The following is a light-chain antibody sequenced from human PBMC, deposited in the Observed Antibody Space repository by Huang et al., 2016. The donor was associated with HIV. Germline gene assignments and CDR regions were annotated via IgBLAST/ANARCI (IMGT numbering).Light chain of an antibody. CDR1: QSVLYSSNNRSY. CDR3: QQYYSTPPT. CDR2: WAS. J-gene: IGKJ5*01. V-gene: IGKV4-1*01. Sequence: DIVMTQSPDSLAVSLGERATINCKSSQSVLYSSNNRSYLAWYQQKPGQPPKLLMYWASTREAGVPDRFSGSGSGTDFTLTISSLQAEDAAVYYCQQYYSTPPTFGQGTRLEIK.